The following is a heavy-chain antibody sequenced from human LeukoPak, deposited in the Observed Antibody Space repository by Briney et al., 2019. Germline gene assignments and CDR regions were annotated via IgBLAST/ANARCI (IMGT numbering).Heavy chain of an antibody. CDR1: GNSINIYS. CDR2: MYYSGTT. D-gene: IGHD2-21*01. CDR3: ATTDKNRYYINV. V-gene: IGHV4-59*12. J-gene: IGHJ6*01. Sequence: KPSETLSLTCTVSGNSINIYSWNWIRQSPEKGLEWIAYMYYSGTTNYNPSLENRAAISLDLSRHQFSLRLSSVTAADTAVYFCATTDKNRYYINVWGPGTTVIVSS.